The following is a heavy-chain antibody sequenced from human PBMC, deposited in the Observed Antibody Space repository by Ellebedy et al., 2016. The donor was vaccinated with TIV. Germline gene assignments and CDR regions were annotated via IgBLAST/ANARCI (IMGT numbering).Heavy chain of an antibody. D-gene: IGHD5-18*01. Sequence: GESLKISCAASGFTFSSYSMNWVRQAPGKGLEWVSYISSSSSTIYYADSVKGRFTISRENAKNSLYLQMNSLRDEETAVYYCARDWRGYSYGFDYWGQGTLVTVSS. CDR1: GFTFSSYS. CDR3: ARDWRGYSYGFDY. J-gene: IGHJ4*02. CDR2: ISSSSSTI. V-gene: IGHV3-48*02.